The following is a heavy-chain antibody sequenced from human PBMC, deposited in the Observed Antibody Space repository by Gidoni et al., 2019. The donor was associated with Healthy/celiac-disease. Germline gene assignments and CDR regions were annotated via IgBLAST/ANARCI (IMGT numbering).Heavy chain of an antibody. CDR1: GGSFSGYY. CDR3: ARGTPGGYFDL. V-gene: IGHV4-34*01. J-gene: IGHJ2*01. CDR2: INHSGST. Sequence: QVQLQQWGAGLLKPSETLSLTCAVYGGSFSGYYWSWIRQPPGKGLEWIGDINHSGSTNYNPSLKSRVTISVDTSKNQFSLKLSSVTAADTAVYYCARGTPGGYFDLWGRGTLVTVSS. D-gene: IGHD1-26*01.